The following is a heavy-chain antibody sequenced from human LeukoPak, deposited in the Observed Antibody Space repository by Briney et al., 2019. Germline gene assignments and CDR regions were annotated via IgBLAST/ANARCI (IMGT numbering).Heavy chain of an antibody. D-gene: IGHD3-22*01. Sequence: SETLSLTCAVHGGTFSGYFWSWIRQPPGKGLEWIGEINHGGSTNYIPSLKSRVTISVDTSKKQFSLNPTSVTAADTAVYYCASQLSGYYFDYFDYWGQGILVTVSS. CDR1: GGTFSGYF. CDR2: INHGGST. V-gene: IGHV4-34*01. CDR3: ASQLSGYYFDYFDY. J-gene: IGHJ4*02.